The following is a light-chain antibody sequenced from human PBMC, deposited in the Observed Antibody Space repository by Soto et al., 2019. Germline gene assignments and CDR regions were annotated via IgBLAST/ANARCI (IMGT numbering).Light chain of an antibody. CDR3: QQYYSTLT. CDR1: RSVLYRSDTKNY. CDR2: WAS. V-gene: IGKV4-1*01. J-gene: IGKJ4*01. Sequence: DIVMTQSPDSLAVSLGERATINCKSSRSVLYRSDTKNYLAWYQQKPGQPPKLLIYWASTRDSGVPDRFSGSGSGADFTLTISSLQAEDVAVYYCQQYYSTLTFGGGTKVEIK.